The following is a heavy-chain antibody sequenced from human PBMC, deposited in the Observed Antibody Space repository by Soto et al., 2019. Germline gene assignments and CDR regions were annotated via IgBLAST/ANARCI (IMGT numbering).Heavy chain of an antibody. V-gene: IGHV3-23*01. J-gene: IGHJ4*02. CDR2: ISNTGGGT. Sequence: PGGSLILSCAASGFTFNNYAMNGVRQAPGMGLEWVATISNTGGGTYYADPVKGRFTISRDKSKNTLYLQMSSLRVEDTAVYYCAKDRLAGNFDYWGQGTQVTVSS. CDR1: GFTFNNYA. CDR3: AKDRLAGNFDY.